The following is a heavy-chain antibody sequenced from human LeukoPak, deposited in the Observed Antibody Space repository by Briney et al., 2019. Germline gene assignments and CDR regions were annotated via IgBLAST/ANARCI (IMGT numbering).Heavy chain of an antibody. J-gene: IGHJ6*02. Sequence: GGSLRLSCAASGFNIRSLGMNWVRQAPGKGLEWVSGIYTNGRGTRYADFVKGRFTISRDDSKNTVYLQMHSLRVEDTAVYYCAHLVWEYVGGLDVWGQGTTVTVSS. CDR2: IYTNGRGT. CDR1: GFNIRSLG. D-gene: IGHD3/OR15-3a*01. V-gene: IGHV3-23*05. CDR3: AHLVWEYVGGLDV.